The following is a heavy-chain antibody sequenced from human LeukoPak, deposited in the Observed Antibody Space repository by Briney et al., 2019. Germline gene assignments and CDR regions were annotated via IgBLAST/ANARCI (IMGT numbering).Heavy chain of an antibody. CDR1: GGSISSSSYY. D-gene: IGHD5-18*01. J-gene: IGHJ6*03. CDR3: ARQETGMVLRYYYYYMDV. CDR2: LYYSGST. Sequence: PSETLSLTCTVSGGSISSSSYYWGWIRQPPGKGLEWIGSLYYSGSTYYNPSLKSRVTISVDTSKNQFSLKLSSVTAADTAVYYCARQETGMVLRYYYYYMDVWGKGTTVTVSS. V-gene: IGHV4-39*01.